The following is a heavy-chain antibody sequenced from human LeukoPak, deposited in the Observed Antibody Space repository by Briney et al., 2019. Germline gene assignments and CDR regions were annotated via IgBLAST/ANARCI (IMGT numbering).Heavy chain of an antibody. CDR3: TSDTVNTAVGIDY. V-gene: IGHV3-64*04. CDR2: IISSGGST. Sequence: PGGSLRLSCSASGFTFSSYAMHWVRQAPGKGLEYVSAIISSGGSTYYADSVKGRFTISRDNARNTLHLQMDSLSAEDTAVYYCTSDTVNTAVGIDYWGQGTLVTVSS. CDR1: GFTFSSYA. D-gene: IGHD5-18*01. J-gene: IGHJ4*02.